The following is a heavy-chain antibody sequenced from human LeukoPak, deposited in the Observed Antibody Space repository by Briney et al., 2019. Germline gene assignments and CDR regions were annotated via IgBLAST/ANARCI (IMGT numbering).Heavy chain of an antibody. CDR1: GYTFTSYG. CDR3: ARGRGWIGIFDY. V-gene: IGHV1-18*01. J-gene: IGHJ4*02. D-gene: IGHD5-12*01. Sequence: GASVSVSSKASGYTFTSYGISCVPQAPGQGREWMGWIRDYNGNTNYAQKLQGRVTMTTDTSTSTAYMELRSLRSDDTAVYYCARGRGWIGIFDYWGQGTLVTVSS. CDR2: IRDYNGNT.